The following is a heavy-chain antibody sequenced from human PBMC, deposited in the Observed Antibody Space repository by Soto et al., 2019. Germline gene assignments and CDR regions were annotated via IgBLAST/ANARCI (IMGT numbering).Heavy chain of an antibody. CDR1: GYAFTSYY. Sequence: ASLKVYCKGSGYAFTSYYMDWVRQKTGQGLEWMGIINPSGGSTSCAQKLQGRVTMTTDTSTSTAYMELRSLRSDDTAVYYCARVGGVVAAFITNYYYYGMDVWGQGTTVTVSS. D-gene: IGHD2-15*01. CDR3: ARVGGVVAAFITNYYYYGMDV. CDR2: INPSGGST. V-gene: IGHV1-46*01. J-gene: IGHJ6*02.